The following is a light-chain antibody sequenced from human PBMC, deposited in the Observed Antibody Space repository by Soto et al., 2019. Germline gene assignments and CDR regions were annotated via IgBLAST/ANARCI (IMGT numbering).Light chain of an antibody. CDR3: QQYGSSPFT. CDR1: QSFSSSY. V-gene: IGKV3-20*01. J-gene: IGKJ3*01. CDR2: GAS. Sequence: LAPRERATLSCRASQSFSSSYLAWYQQKPGQAPRLLIYGASSRATGIPDRFSGSGSGTDFTLTISRLEPEDFAVYYCQQYGSSPFTFGPGTKVDIK.